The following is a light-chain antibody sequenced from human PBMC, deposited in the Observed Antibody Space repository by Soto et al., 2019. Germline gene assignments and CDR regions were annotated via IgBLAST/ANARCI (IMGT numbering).Light chain of an antibody. CDR3: QQYYSSPLT. J-gene: IGKJ1*01. CDR2: WAS. Sequence: DIVMTQSPDSLAVSLGERATINCKSSQYILHSSNNKNFLAWYQQRPGQAPKLLIYWASTRESGVPDRFCGSGSGTDFTLTISSLQAEDVAVYYCQQYYSSPLTFGQGTKVEIK. V-gene: IGKV4-1*01. CDR1: QYILHSSNNKNF.